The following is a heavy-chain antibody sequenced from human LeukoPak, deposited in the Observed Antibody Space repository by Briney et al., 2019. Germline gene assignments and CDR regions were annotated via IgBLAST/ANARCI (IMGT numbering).Heavy chain of an antibody. J-gene: IGHJ6*02. CDR3: AKSSGYGGYYYYGMDV. Sequence: GGSLRLSCAASGFTFSSYAMSRVRQAPGKGLEWVSAISGSGGSTYYADSVKGRFTISRDNSKNTLYLQMNSLRAEDTAVYYCAKSSGYGGYYYYGMDVWGQGTTVTVSS. CDR2: ISGSGGST. V-gene: IGHV3-23*01. CDR1: GFTFSSYA. D-gene: IGHD5-12*01.